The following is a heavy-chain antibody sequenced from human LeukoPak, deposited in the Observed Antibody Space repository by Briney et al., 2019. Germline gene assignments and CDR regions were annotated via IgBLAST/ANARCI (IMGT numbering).Heavy chain of an antibody. CDR3: ARVYGSGMDV. CDR2: IYYSGST. D-gene: IGHD3-10*01. J-gene: IGHJ6*02. Sequence: SETLSLTCTVSGGSISSGDYYWSWIRQPPGKGLEWIGYIYYSGSTNYNPSLKSRVTISVDRSKNQFSLKLSSVTAADTAVYYCARVYGSGMDVWGQGTTVTVSS. CDR1: GGSISSGDYY. V-gene: IGHV4-61*08.